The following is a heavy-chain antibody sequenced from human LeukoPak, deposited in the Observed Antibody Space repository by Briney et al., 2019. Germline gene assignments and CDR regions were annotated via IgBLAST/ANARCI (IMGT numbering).Heavy chain of an antibody. J-gene: IGHJ4*02. D-gene: IGHD3-22*01. CDR1: GFTFSSYS. Sequence: RTGGSLRLSCAASGFTFSSYSMNWVRQAPGKGLEWVSYISSSSSTIYYADSVKGRFTISRDNSKNTLYLQMNSLRAEDTAVYYCAKVAPYYYDSSGQRSAFDYWGQGTLVTVSS. CDR2: ISSSSSTI. CDR3: AKVAPYYYDSSGQRSAFDY. V-gene: IGHV3-48*01.